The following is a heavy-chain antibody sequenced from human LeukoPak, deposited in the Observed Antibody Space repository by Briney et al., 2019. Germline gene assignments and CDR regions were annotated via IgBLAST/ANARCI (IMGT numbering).Heavy chain of an antibody. CDR2: IYHSGST. CDR1: GYSISSGYY. CDR3: ARHAGGLLWFGELLKSYYMDV. D-gene: IGHD3-10*01. J-gene: IGHJ6*03. Sequence: SETLSLTCTVSGYSISSGYYWGWIRQPPGKGLEWIGSIYHSGSTYYNPSLKSRVTISVDTSKNQFSLKLSSVTAADTAVYYCARHAGGLLWFGELLKSYYMDVWGKGTTVTISS. V-gene: IGHV4-38-2*02.